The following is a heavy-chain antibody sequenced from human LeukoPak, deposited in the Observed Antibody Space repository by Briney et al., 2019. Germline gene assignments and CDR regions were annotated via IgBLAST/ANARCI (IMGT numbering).Heavy chain of an antibody. J-gene: IGHJ3*02. V-gene: IGHV1-3*01. CDR1: GYTFTSYA. CDR2: INAGNGDT. CDR3: ARGSMVRGVPHAFDI. D-gene: IGHD3-10*01. Sequence: ASVKVSCKASGYTFTSYAMHWVRQAPGQRLEWMGWINAGNGDTKYSQKFQGRVTITRDTSASTAYMELSSLRSEDTAVYYCARGSMVRGVPHAFDIWGQGTMVTVSS.